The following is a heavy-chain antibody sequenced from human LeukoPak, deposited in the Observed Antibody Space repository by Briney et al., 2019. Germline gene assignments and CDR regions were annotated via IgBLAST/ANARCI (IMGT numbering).Heavy chain of an antibody. CDR1: GGSISSSSYY. CDR3: ARRVLRYFDWLLPYNWFDP. V-gene: IGHV4-39*01. D-gene: IGHD3-9*01. Sequence: PSETLSLTCTVSGGSISSSSYYWGWIRQPPGKGLEWIGSIYYSGSTYYNPSLKSRVTISVDTSKNQFSLKLSSVTAADTAVYYCARRVLRYFDWLLPYNWFDPWGQGTLVTVSS. CDR2: IYYSGST. J-gene: IGHJ5*02.